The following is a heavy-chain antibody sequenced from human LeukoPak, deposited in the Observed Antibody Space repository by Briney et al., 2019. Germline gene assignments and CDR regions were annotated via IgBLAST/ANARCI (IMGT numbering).Heavy chain of an antibody. CDR2: INTGNGNT. CDR1: GYTFANYG. V-gene: IGHV1-3*04. CDR3: ARVPLSDSSGHYYPH. J-gene: IGHJ1*01. Sequence: ASVKVSCKTSGYTFANYGMHWVRQAPRQSLEWMGWINTGNGNTKSSQKFQNRVALTRDTSASTAYMELNSLSSEDTAAYYCARVPLSDSSGHYYPHWGQGTLVTVSS. D-gene: IGHD3-22*01.